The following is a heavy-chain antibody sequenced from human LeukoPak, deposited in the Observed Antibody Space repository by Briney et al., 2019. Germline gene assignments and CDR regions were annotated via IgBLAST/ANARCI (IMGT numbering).Heavy chain of an antibody. Sequence: SETLSLTCTVSGGSISAYYWNWIRQPAGKGLEWIGRIYTSGSANYNPSLKSRVTMSVDTSKNQFSLRLSSVTAADTAVYYCARGHYYDFWSGYYQGWFDPWGQATLVTVSS. CDR1: GGSISAYY. J-gene: IGHJ5*02. D-gene: IGHD3-3*01. V-gene: IGHV4-4*07. CDR3: ARGHYYDFWSGYYQGWFDP. CDR2: IYTSGSA.